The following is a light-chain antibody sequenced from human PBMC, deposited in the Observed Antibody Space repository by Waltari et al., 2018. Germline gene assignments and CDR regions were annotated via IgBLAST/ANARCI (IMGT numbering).Light chain of an antibody. CDR2: DVS. CDR1: SSDVGGYNY. J-gene: IGLJ1*01. V-gene: IGLV2-14*03. CDR3: SSYTSSSTYV. Sequence: QSALTQPASVSGSPGQSSTISCTGTSSDVGGYNYVPWYQQHPGKAPKLMIYDVSNRPSGVSNRFSGSKSGNTASLTISGLQAEDEADYYCSSYTSSSTYVFGTGTKVTVL.